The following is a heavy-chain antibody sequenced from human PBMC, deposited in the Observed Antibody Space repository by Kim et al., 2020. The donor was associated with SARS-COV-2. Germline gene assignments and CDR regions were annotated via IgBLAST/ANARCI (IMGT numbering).Heavy chain of an antibody. J-gene: IGHJ6*02. CDR1: GGSVSSGSYY. Sequence: SETLSLTCTVSGGSVSSGSYYWSWIRQPPGKGLEWIGYIYYSGSTNYNPSLKSRVTISVDTSKNQFSLKLSSVTAADTAVYYCATLLIPAGGYDFWSGSSGMDVWGQGTTVTVSS. V-gene: IGHV4-61*01. D-gene: IGHD3-3*01. CDR2: IYYSGST. CDR3: ATLLIPAGGYDFWSGSSGMDV.